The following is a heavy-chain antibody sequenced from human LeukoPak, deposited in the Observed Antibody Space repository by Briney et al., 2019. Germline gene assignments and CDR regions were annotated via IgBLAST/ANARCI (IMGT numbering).Heavy chain of an antibody. Sequence: ASVKVSCKVSGYTLTELSMHWVRQAPGKGLEWMGGFDPEDGETIYAQKFQGRVTMTEDTSTDTAYMELSSLRSEDMAVYYCATDLKTLWAYYFDYWGQGTLVTVSS. CDR3: ATDLKTLWAYYFDY. J-gene: IGHJ4*02. D-gene: IGHD2/OR15-2a*01. CDR1: GYTLTELS. V-gene: IGHV1-24*01. CDR2: FDPEDGET.